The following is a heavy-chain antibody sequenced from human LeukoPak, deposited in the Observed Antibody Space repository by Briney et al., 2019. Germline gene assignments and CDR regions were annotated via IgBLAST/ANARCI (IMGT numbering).Heavy chain of an antibody. CDR2: IYSSGST. CDR1: GDSISSRGYS. V-gene: IGHV4-30-2*01. CDR3: ARVPGLAGRAARGRPFYYCYMDV. D-gene: IGHD6-6*01. J-gene: IGHJ6*03. Sequence: ASETLSLTCAVSGDSISSRGYSSSWIRQPPGKGQERIEPIYSSGSTYYHPQLMSRVTISVDTSKNQFSLKVSSVTAADTAVYYCARVPGLAGRAARGRPFYYCYMDVWGKGTTVTVSS.